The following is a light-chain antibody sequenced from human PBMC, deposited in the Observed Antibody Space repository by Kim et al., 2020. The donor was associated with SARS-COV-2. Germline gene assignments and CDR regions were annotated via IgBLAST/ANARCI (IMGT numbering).Light chain of an antibody. CDR2: AAS. CDR3: LQHNGHPRT. J-gene: IGKJ1*01. V-gene: IGKV1-17*01. CDR1: QGIRSD. Sequence: DIQMTQSPSSLSASVGDRVTITCRASQGIRSDLNWYQQKPGKAPKRLIYAASTLQSGVLPRFSGSGSGTEFTLTISSLQPEDFATYYCLQHNGHPRTFGQGTKVDIK.